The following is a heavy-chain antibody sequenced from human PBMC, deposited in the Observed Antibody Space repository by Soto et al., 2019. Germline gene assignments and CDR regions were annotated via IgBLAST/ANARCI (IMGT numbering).Heavy chain of an antibody. CDR2: IYSSGGS. D-gene: IGHD3-22*01. V-gene: IGHV4-61*01. J-gene: IGHJ4*02. Sequence: SETLSLTCTVSGGSVSGGSYYWSWIRQPPGKGLEWIGYIYSSGGSNYSPSLKSRVTISVDTSKNQFTLKLRSVTAADTAVYYCVREANYYDSSDYWDDYWGQGTLVTVS. CDR1: GGSVSGGSYY. CDR3: VREANYYDSSDYWDDY.